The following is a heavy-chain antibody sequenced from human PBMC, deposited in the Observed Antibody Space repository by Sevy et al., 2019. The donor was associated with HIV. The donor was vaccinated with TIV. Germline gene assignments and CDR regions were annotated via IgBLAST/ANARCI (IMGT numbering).Heavy chain of an antibody. CDR1: GFTFSSYA. J-gene: IGHJ4*02. Sequence: GGSLRLSCAASGFTFSSYAMHWVRQAPGKGLEYVSAISSNGGSTYYANSVKGRFTISRDNSKNTLYLQMGSLRAEDMAVYYCARGGQNDYGANDYWGQGTLVTVSS. CDR2: ISSNGGST. V-gene: IGHV3-64*01. CDR3: ARGGQNDYGANDY. D-gene: IGHD4-17*01.